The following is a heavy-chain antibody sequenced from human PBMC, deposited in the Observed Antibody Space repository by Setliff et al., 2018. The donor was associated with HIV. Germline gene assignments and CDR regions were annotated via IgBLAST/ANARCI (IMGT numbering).Heavy chain of an antibody. Sequence: ASVKVSCKVSGYTFISYAISWVRQAPGQGLEWMGWISPATDKTNYAQKLQGRLTMTTDTSTSTAYMDLRSLRSDDTAVYYCARRGNYYASAFDYWGQGTLVTVSS. CDR1: GYTFISYA. CDR3: ARRGNYYASAFDY. D-gene: IGHD3-10*01. V-gene: IGHV1-18*01. J-gene: IGHJ4*02. CDR2: ISPATDKT.